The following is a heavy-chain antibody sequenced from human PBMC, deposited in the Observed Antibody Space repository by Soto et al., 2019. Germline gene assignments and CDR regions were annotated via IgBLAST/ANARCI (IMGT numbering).Heavy chain of an antibody. CDR2: ISSSSSTI. D-gene: IGHD2-2*01. CDR1: GFTFSSYS. CDR3: EVVVVPAAMRLDP. Sequence: GGSLRLSCAASGFTFSSYSMNWVRQAPGKGLEWVSYISSSSSTIYYADSVKGRFTISRDNAKNSLYLQMNSLRAEDTAVYYCEVVVVPAAMRLDPWGQGTLVTVSS. V-gene: IGHV3-48*01. J-gene: IGHJ5*02.